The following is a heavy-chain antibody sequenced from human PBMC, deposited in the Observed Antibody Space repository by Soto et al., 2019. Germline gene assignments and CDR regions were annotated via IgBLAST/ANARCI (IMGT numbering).Heavy chain of an antibody. J-gene: IGHJ4*02. CDR3: AKDQSMSTYCSNGVCYNNLND. Sequence: PGGSLRLSCAASGFTFSNYAINWVRQAPGKGLEWVSVISGSGGTTNYAESVEGRFTISRDNSKNTLYLQMNSLRAEDTAVYYCAKDQSMSTYCSNGVCYNNLNDWGQGTLVTVSS. V-gene: IGHV3-23*01. D-gene: IGHD2-8*01. CDR2: ISGSGGTT. CDR1: GFTFSNYA.